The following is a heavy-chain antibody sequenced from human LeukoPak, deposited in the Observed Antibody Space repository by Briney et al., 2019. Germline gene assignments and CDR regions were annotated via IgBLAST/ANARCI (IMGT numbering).Heavy chain of an antibody. CDR2: IIPIFGTA. CDR1: GGTFSSYA. J-gene: IGHJ5*02. CDR3: ARDEVVPAAIHIARGWFDP. Sequence: ASVKVSCKASGGTFSSYAISWVRQAPGQGLEWMGGIIPIFGTANYAQKFQGRVTITADESTSTAYMELSSLRSEDTAVYHCARDEVVPAAIHIARGWFDPWGQGTLVTVSS. V-gene: IGHV1-69*13. D-gene: IGHD2-2*02.